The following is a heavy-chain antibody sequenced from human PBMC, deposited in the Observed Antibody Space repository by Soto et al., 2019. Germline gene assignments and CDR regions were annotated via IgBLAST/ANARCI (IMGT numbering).Heavy chain of an antibody. V-gene: IGHV4-31*03. CDR3: ARMKRITIFGVVITSYYYYGMDV. CDR2: TYYSGST. Sequence: SETLSLTCTVSGGSISSGGYYWSWIRQHPGKGLEWIGYTYYSGSTYYNPSLKSRVTISVDTSKNQFSLKLSSVTAADTAVYYCARMKRITIFGVVITSYYYYGMDVWGQGTTVTVSS. CDR1: GGSISSGGYY. J-gene: IGHJ6*02. D-gene: IGHD3-3*01.